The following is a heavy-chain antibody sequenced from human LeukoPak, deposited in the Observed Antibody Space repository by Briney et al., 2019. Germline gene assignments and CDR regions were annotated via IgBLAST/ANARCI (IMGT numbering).Heavy chain of an antibody. CDR1: GGSISSYY. Sequence: SETLSLTCTVSGGSISSYYWSWIRQPPGKGLEWIGYIYYSGSTNYNPSLKSRVTISVDTSKNQFSLKLSSVTAADTAVYYCARQKKNDFWSGPTDYWGQGTLVTVSS. CDR2: IYYSGST. CDR3: ARQKKNDFWSGPTDY. V-gene: IGHV4-59*08. D-gene: IGHD3-3*01. J-gene: IGHJ4*02.